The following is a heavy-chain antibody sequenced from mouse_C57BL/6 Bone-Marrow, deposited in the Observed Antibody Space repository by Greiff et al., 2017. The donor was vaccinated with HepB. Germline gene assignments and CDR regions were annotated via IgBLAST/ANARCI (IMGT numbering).Heavy chain of an antibody. CDR3: ARCPYDYDGAWFAY. CDR1: GYTFTSYD. J-gene: IGHJ3*01. CDR2: IYPRDGST. Sequence: QVHVKQSGPELVKPGASVKLSCKASGYTFTSYDINWVKQRPGQGLEWIGWIYPRDGSTKYNEKFKGKATLTVDTSSSTAYRELHSLTSEDSAVYFCARCPYDYDGAWFAYWGQGTLVTVSA. D-gene: IGHD2-4*01. V-gene: IGHV1-85*01.